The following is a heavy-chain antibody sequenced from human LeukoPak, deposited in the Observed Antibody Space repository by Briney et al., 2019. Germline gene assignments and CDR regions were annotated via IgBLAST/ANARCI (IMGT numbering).Heavy chain of an antibody. D-gene: IGHD3-22*01. J-gene: IGHJ4*02. V-gene: IGHV5-51*01. CDR3: ARLSGQDSSGYYGNY. CDR2: IYPGDSDT. Sequence: GESLKISCKGSGYSFTSYWIGWVRQMSGKGLEWMGIIYPGDSDTRYSPSFQGQVTISADKSISTAYLQWSSLKASDTAMYYCARLSGQDSSGYYGNYWGQGTLVTVSS. CDR1: GYSFTSYW.